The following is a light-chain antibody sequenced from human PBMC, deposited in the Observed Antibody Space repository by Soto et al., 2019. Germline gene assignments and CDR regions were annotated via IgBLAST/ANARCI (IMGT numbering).Light chain of an antibody. J-gene: IGKJ1*01. CDR2: WAS. Sequence: DIVMTQSPDSLAVSLGERATINCKSSQSVLYSSNNKNYLAWYQQKPGQPPKLLIYWASTRESGVPDRFSGSGSGTDFTLTISSLQAEDVAVYYCQQYKDYETFGQGTKVDIK. CDR3: QQYKDYET. CDR1: QSVLYSSNNKNY. V-gene: IGKV4-1*01.